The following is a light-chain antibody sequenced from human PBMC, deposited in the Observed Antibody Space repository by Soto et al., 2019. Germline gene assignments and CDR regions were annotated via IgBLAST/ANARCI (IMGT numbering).Light chain of an antibody. CDR1: QSVSSN. CDR2: RAS. CDR3: QQYDNWWT. J-gene: IGKJ1*01. V-gene: IGKV3-15*01. Sequence: EIVMTQSPATLSVSPGERATLSCRASQSVSSNLAWYQQKPGQAPRLLIYRASTRATGIPPRFSGSGSGTAFTLTISSLQSEDFAVYYCQQYDNWWTFGQGTKVEIK.